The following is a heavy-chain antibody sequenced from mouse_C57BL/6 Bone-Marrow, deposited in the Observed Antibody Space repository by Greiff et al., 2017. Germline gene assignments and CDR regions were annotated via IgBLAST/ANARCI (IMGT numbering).Heavy chain of an antibody. J-gene: IGHJ4*01. CDR1: GFTFSSYG. CDR2: ISSGGSYT. V-gene: IGHV5-6*01. CDR3: ARHWNYDYYAMDY. Sequence: EVQLQESGGDLVKPGGSLKLSCAASGFTFSSYGMSWVRQTPDKRLEWVATISSGGSYTYYPDSVKGRFTISRDNAKNTLYLQMSSLKSEDTAMYYCARHWNYDYYAMDYWGQGTSVTVSS. D-gene: IGHD1-1*01.